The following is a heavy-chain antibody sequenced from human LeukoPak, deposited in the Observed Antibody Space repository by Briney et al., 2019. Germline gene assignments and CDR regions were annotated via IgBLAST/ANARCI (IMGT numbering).Heavy chain of an antibody. V-gene: IGHV1-24*01. CDR2: FDPEDGET. CDR3: AIRTADSYGFDAFDI. Sequence: GASVKVSCKVSGYTLTELSMHWLRQAPGKGLEWMGGFDPEDGETIYAQKFQGRVTMTEDTSTDTAYMELSSLRSEDTAVYYCAIRTADSYGFDAFDIWGQGTMVTVSS. CDR1: GYTLTELS. D-gene: IGHD5-18*01. J-gene: IGHJ3*02.